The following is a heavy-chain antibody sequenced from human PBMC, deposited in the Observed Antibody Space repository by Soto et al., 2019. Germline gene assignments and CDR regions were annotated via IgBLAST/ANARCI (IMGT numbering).Heavy chain of an antibody. V-gene: IGHV4-59*01. CDR2: IYSGGST. CDR1: GGSIRSYY. CDR3: ARAPRSEDRFDY. Sequence: SSETLSLTCTVSGGSIRSYYWAWIRQPPGKGLEWIGYIYSGGSTFYKPSLKSRVTISIDTSKNQFSLRLSSVSAVDTAVYYCARAPRSEDRFDYWGQGTLVTVSS. J-gene: IGHJ4*02. D-gene: IGHD1-26*01.